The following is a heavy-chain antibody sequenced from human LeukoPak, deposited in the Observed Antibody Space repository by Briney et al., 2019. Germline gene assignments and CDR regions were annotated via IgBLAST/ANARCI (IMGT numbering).Heavy chain of an antibody. CDR1: GGSISSSNW. J-gene: IGHJ3*02. Sequence: PSGTLSLTCAVSGGSISSSNWWSWVRQPPGKGLEWIGEIYHSGSTNYNPSLKSRVTISVDKSKNQFSLKLSSVTAADTAVYYCARRYCSGGSCYSERGAFDIWGQGTMVTVSS. CDR3: ARRYCSGGSCYSERGAFDI. CDR2: IYHSGST. D-gene: IGHD2-15*01. V-gene: IGHV4-4*02.